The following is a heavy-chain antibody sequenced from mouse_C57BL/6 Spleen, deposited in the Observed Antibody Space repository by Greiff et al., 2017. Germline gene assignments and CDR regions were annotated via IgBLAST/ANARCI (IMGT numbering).Heavy chain of an antibody. CDR3: TSIYYDHFDY. D-gene: IGHD2-4*01. CDR1: GYTFTDYE. Sequence: VQLQQSGAELVRPGASVTLSCKASGYTFTDYEMHWVKQTPVHGLEWIGAIDPETGGTAYNQKFKGKAILTADKSSSTAYMELRSLTSEDSAVYYCTSIYYDHFDYWRQGTTLTVSS. J-gene: IGHJ2*01. CDR2: IDPETGGT. V-gene: IGHV1-15*01.